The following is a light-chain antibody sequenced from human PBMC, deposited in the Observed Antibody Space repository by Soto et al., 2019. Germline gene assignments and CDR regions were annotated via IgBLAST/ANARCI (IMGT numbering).Light chain of an antibody. Sequence: DIQATQSPSSLSASVGDRITITCRASQSLSTYLNWYLQKPGEAPKLLIYVASSLQSGVPSRFSGSGSGTDFTLTISSLQPEDFATYYCQQSYSTPYTFGQGTQLEIK. V-gene: IGKV1-39*01. CDR3: QQSYSTPYT. J-gene: IGKJ2*01. CDR2: VAS. CDR1: QSLSTY.